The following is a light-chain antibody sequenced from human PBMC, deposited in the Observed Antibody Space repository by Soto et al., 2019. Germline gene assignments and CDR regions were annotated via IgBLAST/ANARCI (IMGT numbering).Light chain of an antibody. Sequence: QSVLTQPPSVSAAPGQMFTISCSGSRSNIGNNHVSWYRQLPGTAPKLLIYGSDKRPSGIPDRFSGSRSGTSATLGIAGLQTGDEAYYYCGTWDSSLSAAVFGGGTKLTVL. CDR1: RSNIGNNH. J-gene: IGLJ3*02. V-gene: IGLV1-51*02. CDR3: GTWDSSLSAAV. CDR2: GSD.